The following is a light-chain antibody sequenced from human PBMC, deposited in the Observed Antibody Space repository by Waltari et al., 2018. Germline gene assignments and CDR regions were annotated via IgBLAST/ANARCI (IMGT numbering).Light chain of an antibody. Sequence: EIVMTQSPVSLSQSVGETATLSCRASDTFGSNLAWYQQKAGQAPRLLIFGISTRAAGVPDRISGSGSGTEFTLTIKRLQSDDFAFYFCQQYNDWPWTFGQGTEVEIK. V-gene: IGKV3-15*01. CDR3: QQYNDWPWT. CDR2: GIS. CDR1: DTFGSN. J-gene: IGKJ1*01.